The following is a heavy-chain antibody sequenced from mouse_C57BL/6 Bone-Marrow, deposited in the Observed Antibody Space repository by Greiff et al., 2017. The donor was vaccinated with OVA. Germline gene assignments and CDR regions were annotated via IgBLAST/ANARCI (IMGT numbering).Heavy chain of an antibody. V-gene: IGHV3-6*01. D-gene: IGHD2-4*01. CDR1: GYSITSGYY. Sequence: EVKLQESGPGLVKPSQSLSLTCSVTGYSITSGYYWNWIRQFPGNKLEWMGYISYDGSNNYNPSLKNRISITRDTSKNQFFLKLNSVTTEDTATYYCARERDDYAWCAYWGQGTLVTVSA. J-gene: IGHJ3*01. CDR2: ISYDGSN. CDR3: ARERDDYAWCAY.